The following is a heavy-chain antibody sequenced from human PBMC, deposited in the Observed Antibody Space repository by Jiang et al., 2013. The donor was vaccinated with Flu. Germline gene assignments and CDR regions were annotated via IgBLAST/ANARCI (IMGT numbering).Heavy chain of an antibody. CDR1: GGSISSSIYY. CDR3: ARHVRLELPRRIYNWFDP. V-gene: IGHV4-39*01. J-gene: IGHJ5*02. CDR2: IYYSGST. D-gene: IGHD1-7*01. Sequence: PGLVKPSETLSLTCTVSGGSISSSIYYWGWIRQPPGKGLEWIGTIYYSGSTYYNPSLKSRVTISVDTSKNQFSLKLSSVTAADTAVYYCARHVRLELPRRIYNWFDPWGQGTLVTVSS.